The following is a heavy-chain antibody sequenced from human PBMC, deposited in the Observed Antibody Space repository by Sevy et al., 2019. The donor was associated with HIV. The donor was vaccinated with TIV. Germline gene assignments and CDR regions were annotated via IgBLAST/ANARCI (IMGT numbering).Heavy chain of an antibody. J-gene: IGHJ6*02. CDR3: ARENRQAYYYYGMDV. CDR1: GFTFSSYG. Sequence: GGSLRLSCVASGFTFSSYGMHWVRQAPGKGLEWVAVIWYDGSNKYYADSVKGRFTISRDNSKNTLYLQMNSLRAEDTAVYYCARENRQAYYYYGMDVWGQGTTVTVSS. V-gene: IGHV3-33*01. CDR2: IWYDGSNK.